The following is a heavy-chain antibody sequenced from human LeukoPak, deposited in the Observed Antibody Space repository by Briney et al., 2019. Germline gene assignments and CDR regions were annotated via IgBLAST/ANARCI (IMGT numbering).Heavy chain of an antibody. D-gene: IGHD3-3*01. J-gene: IGHJ4*02. CDR2: ISSSSSYI. CDR3: ARDNVGYYDFWGGFPLDY. CDR1: GFTFSSYS. V-gene: IGHV3-21*01. Sequence: PGGSLRLSCAASGFTFSSYSMNWVRQAPGKGLEWVSSISSSSSYIYYADSVKGRFTISRDNAKNSLYLQMNSLRAEDTAVYYCARDNVGYYDFWGGFPLDYWGQGTLVTVSS.